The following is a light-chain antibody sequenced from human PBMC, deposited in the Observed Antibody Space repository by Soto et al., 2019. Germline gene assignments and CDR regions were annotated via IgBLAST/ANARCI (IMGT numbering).Light chain of an antibody. J-gene: IGLJ2*01. CDR1: SSDVGRYNL. V-gene: IGLV2-23*02. Sequence: QSALTQPASVSGSPGQSITISCTGTSSDVGRYNLVSWFQQHPGKAPQLMIYEVTKRPSGVSNRFSASKSGNTASLTISGLQAEDEADYYCYSYAGSTTFVVFGGGTKLTVL. CDR2: EVT. CDR3: YSYAGSTTFVV.